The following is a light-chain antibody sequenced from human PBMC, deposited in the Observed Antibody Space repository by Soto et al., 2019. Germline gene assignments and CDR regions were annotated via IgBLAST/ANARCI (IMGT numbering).Light chain of an antibody. J-gene: IGLJ1*01. CDR1: SSNIGINT. CDR3: AAWDDSLNGLYV. CDR2: NNN. Sequence: ALTQPPSASGNPWQRPTTSSSGSSSNIGINTVSWYQQLPGTAPKLLIYNNNQRPSGVPDRFSGSKSGTSASLAISGLQSEDEADYSCAAWDDSLNGLYVFGTGTKVT. V-gene: IGLV1-44*01.